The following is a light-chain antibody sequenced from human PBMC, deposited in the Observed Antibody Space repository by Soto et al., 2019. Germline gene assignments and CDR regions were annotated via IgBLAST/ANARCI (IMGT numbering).Light chain of an antibody. V-gene: IGLV2-14*02. CDR1: SSDVGSSNL. Sequence: QSALTQPASVSGSPGQSITISCTGTSSDVGSSNLVSWYQHHPGKAPKLMIYEVSNRPSGVSNRFSGSKSGNTASLTISGLQAEDEADYYCSSYTSSSTPYVFGTGTQLTVL. CDR2: EVS. J-gene: IGLJ1*01. CDR3: SSYTSSSTPYV.